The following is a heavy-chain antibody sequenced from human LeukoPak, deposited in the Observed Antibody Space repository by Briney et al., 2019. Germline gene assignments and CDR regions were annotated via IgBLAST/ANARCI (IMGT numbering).Heavy chain of an antibody. CDR2: ISSSSSYI. J-gene: IGHJ6*03. CDR1: GFTFSSYS. D-gene: IGHD2-2*01. Sequence: GGSLRLSCAASGFTFSSYSMNWVRQAPGKGLEWVSSISSSSSYIYYADAVRGRFTISRDNAKNSLYLQMPSLRAEDTDVYYCARESDVVVPAAMKYYYYMDVWGKGTTVTVSS. CDR3: ARESDVVVPAAMKYYYYMDV. V-gene: IGHV3-21*01.